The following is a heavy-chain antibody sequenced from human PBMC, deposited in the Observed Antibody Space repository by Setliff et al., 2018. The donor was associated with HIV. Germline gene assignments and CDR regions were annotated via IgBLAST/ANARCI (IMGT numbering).Heavy chain of an antibody. CDR1: GFTFSSYG. CDR3: AKYSRGWTPYSYMDV. Sequence: GGSLRLSCAASGFTFSSYGMHWVRQAPGKGLEWVAFIRYDGSYKYYADSVKGRFTISRDNSKNTLYLQMNSLRAEDTAVYYCAKYSRGWTPYSYMDVWGKGTTVTVSS. V-gene: IGHV3-30*02. D-gene: IGHD6-19*01. J-gene: IGHJ6*03. CDR2: IRYDGSYK.